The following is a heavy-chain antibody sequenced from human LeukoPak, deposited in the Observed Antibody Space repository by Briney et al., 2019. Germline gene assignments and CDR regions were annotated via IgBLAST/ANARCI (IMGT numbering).Heavy chain of an antibody. D-gene: IGHD2-15*01. CDR1: GFTFSNAW. J-gene: IGHJ4*02. V-gene: IGHV3-15*01. CDR3: TTEIVVVVAAASDY. CDR2: IKSKTDGGTT. Sequence: PGGSLRLSCAASGFTFSNAWISWVRQAPGKGLEWVGRIKSKTDGGTTDYAAPVKGRFTNSRDDSKNTLYLQMNSLKTEDTAVYYCTTEIVVVVAAASDYWGQGTLVTVSS.